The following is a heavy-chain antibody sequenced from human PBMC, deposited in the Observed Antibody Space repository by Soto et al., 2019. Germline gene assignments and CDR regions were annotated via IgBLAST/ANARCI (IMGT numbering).Heavy chain of an antibody. V-gene: IGHV3-7*05. Sequence: WGSLRLSCAASGYTCSSQWMRWVRQAPGKGLEWVANIKQDGSEKYYVDSVKGRFTISRDNAKNSLYLQMNSLRAEDTAVYYCAREANWAYDYWGQGTLVTVSS. CDR2: IKQDGSEK. D-gene: IGHD7-27*01. CDR1: GYTCSSQW. CDR3: AREANWAYDY. J-gene: IGHJ4*02.